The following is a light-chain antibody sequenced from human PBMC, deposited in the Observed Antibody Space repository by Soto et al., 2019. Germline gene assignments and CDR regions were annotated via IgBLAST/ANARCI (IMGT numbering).Light chain of an antibody. CDR2: DVS. Sequence: EIVLTQSPGTLSLSPGERATLSCRSSQSVSSNYLAWYQQKPDQDPRLLIYDVSGRATGIPDRFSGSGSGTDFTLTISSREPEDFAVYYFQQYGRSPTFGQGTKVEIK. CDR1: QSVSSNY. J-gene: IGKJ1*01. V-gene: IGKV3-20*01. CDR3: QQYGRSPT.